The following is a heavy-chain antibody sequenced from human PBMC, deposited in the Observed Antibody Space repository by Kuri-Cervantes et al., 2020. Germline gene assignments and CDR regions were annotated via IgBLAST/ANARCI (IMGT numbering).Heavy chain of an antibody. J-gene: IGHJ6*02. CDR1: GGTFSSYT. CDR3: ARGRRGYSGYDSYFRYYYYGMDV. V-gene: IGHV1-69*02. D-gene: IGHD5-12*01. CDR2: IIPILGIA. Sequence: SVKVSCKASGGTFSSYTISWVRQAPGQGLEWMGRIIPILGIANYAQKFQGRVTITADKSTSTAYMELSRLRSDDTAVYYCARGRRGYSGYDSYFRYYYYGMDVRGQGTTVTVSS.